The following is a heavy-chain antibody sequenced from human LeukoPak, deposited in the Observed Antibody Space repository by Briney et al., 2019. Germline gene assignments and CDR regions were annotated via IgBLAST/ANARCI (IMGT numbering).Heavy chain of an antibody. CDR3: ARESEPFTEYTNSGSYSSWFDP. V-gene: IGHV3-33*01. CDR2: IWDDGNEK. J-gene: IGHJ5*02. D-gene: IGHD1-26*01. Sequence: GGALRLSCAASGVTFSSYAMDGVSQAPGKGLEWVAVIWDDGNEKYYGDAVKGRFTISRDNSKNTLYLQMNSLRAEDTAVYYCARESEPFTEYTNSGSYSSWFDPWGQGTLVTVSS. CDR1: GVTFSSYA.